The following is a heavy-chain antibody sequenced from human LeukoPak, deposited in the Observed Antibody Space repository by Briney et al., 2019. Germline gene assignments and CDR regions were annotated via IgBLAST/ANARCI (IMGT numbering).Heavy chain of an antibody. CDR1: GFTFSSYW. V-gene: IGHV3-7*01. D-gene: IGHD3-22*01. Sequence: GSLRLSCAASGFTFSSYWMSWVRQAPGKGLEWVANIKPDGSETYYMDSVKGRFTISRDNAKNSLYLQMSSLRAEDTAAYYCARPSTYYYDSSGHGAFDIWGQGTMVTVSS. CDR2: IKPDGSET. CDR3: ARPSTYYYDSSGHGAFDI. J-gene: IGHJ3*02.